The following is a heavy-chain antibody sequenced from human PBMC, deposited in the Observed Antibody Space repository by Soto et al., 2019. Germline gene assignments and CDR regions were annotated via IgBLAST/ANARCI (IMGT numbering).Heavy chain of an antibody. D-gene: IGHD3-16*01. CDR1: GGPIRSSSHY. Sequence: PSETLSLTCTVSGGPIRSSSHYWGWIRQSPGTGLEWIGSIDESGDSYYNPSLKSRVTIFVDTSKNQFSLKLISVTGADSAIYYCAREGGYVDYWGQGTLATVSS. CDR3: AREGGYVDY. CDR2: IDESGDS. V-gene: IGHV4-39*02. J-gene: IGHJ4*02.